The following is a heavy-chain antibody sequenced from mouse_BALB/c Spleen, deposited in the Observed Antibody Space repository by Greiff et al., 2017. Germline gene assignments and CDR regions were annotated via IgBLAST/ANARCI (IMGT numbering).Heavy chain of an antibody. D-gene: IGHD1-1*01. J-gene: IGHJ3*01. CDR1: GFTFSSYT. V-gene: IGHV5-6-4*01. Sequence: DVHLVESGGGLVKPGGSLKLSCAASGFTFSSYTMSWVRQTPEKRLEWVATISSGGSYTYYPDSVKGRFTISRDNAKNTLYLQMSSLKSEDTAMYYCTRDQDYGSSIFAYWGQGTLVTVSA. CDR2: ISSGGSYT. CDR3: TRDQDYGSSIFAY.